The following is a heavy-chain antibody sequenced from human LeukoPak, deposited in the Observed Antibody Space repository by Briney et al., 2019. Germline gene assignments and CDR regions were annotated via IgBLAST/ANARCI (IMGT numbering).Heavy chain of an antibody. J-gene: IGHJ6*03. D-gene: IGHD5-12*01. CDR1: GFTFSDYY. Sequence: PGGSLRLSCAASGFTFSDYYMSWIRQAPGKGLEWVSYISSSGSTIYYADSVKGRFTISRDNAKNSLYLQMNSLRAEDTAVYYCARVRRGYSGYDYFPQVYYYMDVWGKGTTVTISS. CDR2: ISSSGSTI. V-gene: IGHV3-11*01. CDR3: ARVRRGYSGYDYFPQVYYYMDV.